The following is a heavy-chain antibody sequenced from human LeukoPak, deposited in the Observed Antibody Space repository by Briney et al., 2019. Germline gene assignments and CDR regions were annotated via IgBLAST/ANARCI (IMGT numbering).Heavy chain of an antibody. V-gene: IGHV1-69*04. CDR3: ARDSSAAGSGGLFDP. J-gene: IGHJ5*02. CDR1: GGTFSSYG. Sequence: SVKVSCKASGGTFSSYGVCWVRQAPGQRLEWLGRIIPMFDITNYAQKFQGRVTVTADKATNTAYMELSSLISEDTAVYYCARDSSAAGSGGLFDPWGQGTQVTVSS. D-gene: IGHD6-13*01. CDR2: IIPMFDIT.